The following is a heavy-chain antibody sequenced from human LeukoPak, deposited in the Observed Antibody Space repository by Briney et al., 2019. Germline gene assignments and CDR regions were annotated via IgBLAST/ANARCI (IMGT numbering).Heavy chain of an antibody. CDR3: AKVISSSCGIGGY. Sequence: PGRSLRLSCAASGFTFSSYAMHSVRQSPVKGLEKLAVISYDGSNKYYADSVKGRFTIYRDNSKNTLYLQMNCLRAEDTAVYCCAKVISSSCGIGGYWGQGILVIVAS. D-gene: IGHD6-13*01. CDR2: ISYDGSNK. V-gene: IGHV3-30*04. CDR1: GFTFSSYA. J-gene: IGHJ4*02.